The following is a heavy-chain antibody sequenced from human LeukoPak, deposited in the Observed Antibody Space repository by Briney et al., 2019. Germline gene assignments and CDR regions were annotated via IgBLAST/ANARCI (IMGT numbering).Heavy chain of an antibody. D-gene: IGHD2-2*01. CDR1: GFTFNNFW. Sequence: GGSLRLSCAASGFTFNNFWMNWVRQAPGKGLEWVASIKQDGSEKYFLDSVKGRFTISRDNAKTSLFLQMNSLRAEDTAVYYCARGDYCSPTICYGGRNYYYMDVWGKGTTVTVSS. J-gene: IGHJ6*03. V-gene: IGHV3-7*01. CDR2: IKQDGSEK. CDR3: ARGDYCSPTICYGGRNYYYMDV.